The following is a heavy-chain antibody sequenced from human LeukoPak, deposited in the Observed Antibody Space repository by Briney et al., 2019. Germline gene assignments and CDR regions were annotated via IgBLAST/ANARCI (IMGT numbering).Heavy chain of an antibody. V-gene: IGHV3-48*01. CDR1: GFIVSTYD. Sequence: PGGSLRLSCAASGFIVSTYDMHWVRQAPGEGPEWIAYFGISGTIYYADSVRGRFTISRDSAKNSLHLEMNSLRVDDTAIYYCAGYGFYPYWGQGTPVTVSS. CDR3: AGYGFYPY. D-gene: IGHD5-18*01. J-gene: IGHJ4*02. CDR2: FGISGTI.